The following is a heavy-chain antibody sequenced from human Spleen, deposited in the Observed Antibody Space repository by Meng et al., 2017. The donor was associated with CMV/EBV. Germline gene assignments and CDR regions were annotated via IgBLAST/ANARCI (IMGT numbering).Heavy chain of an antibody. J-gene: IGHJ4*02. CDR2: ISSSSSFI. V-gene: IGHV3-21*01. Sequence: GRSLRLSCAASGSTFSSYSMNWVRQAPGKGLEWVSSISSSSSFIYYADSVKGRFTISRDNAKNSLYLQMNSLRAEDTAVYYCARIRGGDNSYFDYWGQGTLVTVSS. CDR3: ARIRGGDNSYFDY. CDR1: GSTFSSYS. D-gene: IGHD2-21*01.